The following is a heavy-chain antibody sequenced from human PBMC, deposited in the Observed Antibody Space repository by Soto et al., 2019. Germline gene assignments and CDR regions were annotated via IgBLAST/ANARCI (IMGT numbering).Heavy chain of an antibody. V-gene: IGHV3-21*01. D-gene: IGHD2-15*01. J-gene: IGHJ3*01. CDR2: ISGSSDYI. CDR3: ARLTPF. Sequence: EVQLVESGGGLVKPGGSLRLSCTASGFSFSSYLMSWVRQAPGKGLEWVSSISGSSDYISYADSVRGRFTISRDNANNSLHLQMSSLRAEDTAIYYCARLTPFWGQGTMVTVSS. CDR1: GFSFSSYL.